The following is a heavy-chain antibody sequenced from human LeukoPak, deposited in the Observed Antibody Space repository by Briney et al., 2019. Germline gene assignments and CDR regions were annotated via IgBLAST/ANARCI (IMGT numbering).Heavy chain of an antibody. D-gene: IGHD2-2*01. CDR3: ARRAPGYCITTSCPDTYYYYYYMDV. CDR1: GFAFSSSW. CDR2: IKQDGSET. V-gene: IGHV3-7*01. J-gene: IGHJ6*03. Sequence: GGSLRLSCAASGFAFSSSWMSWVRQAPGKGLEWVANIKQDGSETYYVDSLKGRFTVSRDNAKNSVYLQMDNLRAEDTAVYYCARRAPGYCITTSCPDTYYYYYYMDVWGKGTTVTVSS.